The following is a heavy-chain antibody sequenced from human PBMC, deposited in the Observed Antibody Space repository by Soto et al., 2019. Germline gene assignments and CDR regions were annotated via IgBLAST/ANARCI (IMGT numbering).Heavy chain of an antibody. J-gene: IGHJ6*02. CDR3: ARAGREVPTIDSYYYGLDV. CDR1: GFTFSDYY. Sequence: QVQLVESGGGLVKPGGSLRLSCAASGFTFSDYYMSWIRQAPGKGLEWVSSISSSGSTIYYADSVKGRFTISRDNAKNSLYLQMNSLRAADTAVYYCARAGREVPTIDSYYYGLDVWGQGTTVTVSS. CDR2: ISSSGSTI. V-gene: IGHV3-11*01. D-gene: IGHD5-12*01.